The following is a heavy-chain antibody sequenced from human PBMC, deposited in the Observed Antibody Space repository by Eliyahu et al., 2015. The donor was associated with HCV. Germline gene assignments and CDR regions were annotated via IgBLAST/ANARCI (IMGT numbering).Heavy chain of an antibody. J-gene: IGHJ1*01. CDR3: AKDKGSSGWYGYFQH. CDR2: ISYDGSNK. Sequence: GLEWVAVISYDGSNKYYADSVKGRFTIPRDNSKNTLYLQMNSLRAEDTAVYYCAKDKGSSGWYGYFQHWGQGTLVTVSS. D-gene: IGHD6-19*01. V-gene: IGHV3-30*18.